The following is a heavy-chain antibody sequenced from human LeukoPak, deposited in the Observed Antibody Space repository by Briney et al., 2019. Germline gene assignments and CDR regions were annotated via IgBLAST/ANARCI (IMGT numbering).Heavy chain of an antibody. J-gene: IGHJ4*02. CDR3: ARDFLYSSSWYPSCVY. CDR2: ISAYNGNT. V-gene: IGHV1-18*01. Sequence: ASVKVSCKASGYTFTSYGISWVRQAPGQGLEWMGWISAYNGNTNYAQKLQGRVTMTTDTSTSTAYMELRSLRSDDTAVYYCARDFLYSSSWYPSCVYWGQGTLVTVSS. D-gene: IGHD6-13*01. CDR1: GYTFTSYG.